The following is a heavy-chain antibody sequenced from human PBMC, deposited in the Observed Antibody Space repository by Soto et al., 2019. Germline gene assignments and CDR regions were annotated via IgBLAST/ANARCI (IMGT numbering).Heavy chain of an antibody. J-gene: IGHJ4*02. CDR3: AREDYYDTGYYVV. Sequence: SETLSLTCTVSGRSMSGYYWSWIRQPAGERLEWIGRIYTSGTTDFNPSLKGRVTMSVDTSKNQFSLKLTSVTAADTALYYCAREDYYDTGYYVVWGQGXQVTVSS. V-gene: IGHV4-4*07. CDR2: IYTSGTT. D-gene: IGHD3-9*01. CDR1: GRSMSGYY.